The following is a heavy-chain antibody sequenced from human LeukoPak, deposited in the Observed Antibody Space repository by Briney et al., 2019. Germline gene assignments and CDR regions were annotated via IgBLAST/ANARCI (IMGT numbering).Heavy chain of an antibody. CDR3: ATEDGGYSYGLLLDY. CDR2: ISYDGSNK. V-gene: IGHV3-30*03. J-gene: IGHJ4*02. Sequence: GGSLRLFCAASGFTFSSYGMHWVRQAPGKGLEWVAVISYDGSNKYYADSVKGRFTISRDNSKNTLYLQMNRLRAEDTAVYYCATEDGGYSYGLLLDYRGQGTLVTVSS. CDR1: GFTFSSYG. D-gene: IGHD5-18*01.